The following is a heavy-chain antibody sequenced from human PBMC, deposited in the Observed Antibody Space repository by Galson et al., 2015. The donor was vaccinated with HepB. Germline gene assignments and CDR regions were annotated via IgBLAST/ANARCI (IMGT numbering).Heavy chain of an antibody. CDR1: GFTFSSYA. V-gene: IGHV3-30-3*01. J-gene: IGHJ4*02. Sequence: SLRLSCAASGFTFSSYAMHWVRQAPGKGLEWVAVISYDGSNKYYADSVKGRFTISRDNSKNTLYLQMNSLRAEDTAVYYCARQWLTQGYFDYWGQGTLVTVSS. CDR3: ARQWLTQGYFDY. D-gene: IGHD6-19*01. CDR2: ISYDGSNK.